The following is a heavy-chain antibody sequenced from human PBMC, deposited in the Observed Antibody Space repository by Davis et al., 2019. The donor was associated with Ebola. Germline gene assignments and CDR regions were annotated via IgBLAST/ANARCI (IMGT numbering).Heavy chain of an antibody. CDR2: IGASDEGI. V-gene: IGHV3-48*04. D-gene: IGHD6-19*01. CDR1: GFSFSIYG. Sequence: GESLKISCAASGFSFSIYGMYWFRQPPGKGLEWVSYIGASDEGISYADSVKGRFTISRDNAKDSLYLQMNSLRAEDTALYYCAKDYIAVADKIDYWGQGTLVTVSS. CDR3: AKDYIAVADKIDY. J-gene: IGHJ4*02.